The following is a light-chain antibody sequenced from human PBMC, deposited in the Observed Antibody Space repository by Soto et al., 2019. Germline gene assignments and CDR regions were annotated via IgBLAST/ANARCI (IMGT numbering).Light chain of an antibody. V-gene: IGLV2-8*01. CDR1: SSDVGGYNY. CDR2: EVS. J-gene: IGLJ1*01. CDR3: SSYAGSILYV. Sequence: QSVLTQPPSASGSPGQSVTISCTGTSSDVGGYNYVSWYQQHPGKAPKLMIYEVSKRPSGVPDRFSGSKSGNTASLTVSGLHAEDEADYHCSSYAGSILYVFGTGTKLTVL.